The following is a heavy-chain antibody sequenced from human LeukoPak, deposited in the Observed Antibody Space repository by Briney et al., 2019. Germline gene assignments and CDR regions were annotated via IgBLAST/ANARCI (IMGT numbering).Heavy chain of an antibody. CDR1: GFTFSSYA. CDR2: ISYDGSNK. Sequence: GGSLRLPCAASGFTFSSYAMHWVRQAPGKGLEWVAVISYDGSNKYYADSVKGRFTISRDNSKNTLYLQMNSQRAEDTAVYYCARDNEDVTIFGVVSSYYMDVWGKGTTVTVSS. CDR3: ARDNEDVTIFGVVSSYYMDV. D-gene: IGHD3-3*01. J-gene: IGHJ6*03. V-gene: IGHV3-30-3*01.